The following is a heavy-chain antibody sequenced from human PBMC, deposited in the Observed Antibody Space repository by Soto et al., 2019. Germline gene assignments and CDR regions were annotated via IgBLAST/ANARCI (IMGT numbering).Heavy chain of an antibody. D-gene: IGHD5-12*01. Sequence: PGGSLRLSCAASGFTFSSYSMNWVRQAPGKGLEWVAFIRSNRSNIYYADSVKGRFTISRDNAKNTLYLQMNSLRAEDTAVYYCAREATNSYGMDVWGRGTTVTVSS. CDR1: GFTFSSYS. CDR3: AREATNSYGMDV. J-gene: IGHJ6*02. CDR2: IRSNRSNI. V-gene: IGHV3-21*01.